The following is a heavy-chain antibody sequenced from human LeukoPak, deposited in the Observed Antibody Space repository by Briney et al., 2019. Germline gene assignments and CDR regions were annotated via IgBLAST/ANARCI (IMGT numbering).Heavy chain of an antibody. Sequence: ASVKVSRKASGYTFTGYYMHWVRQAPGQGLEWMGWINPNSGGTNYAQKFQGRVTMTRDTSISTAYMELSRLRSDDTAVYYCARGYVERATINPVGFELDCWGQGTLVTVSS. CDR2: INPNSGGT. J-gene: IGHJ4*02. V-gene: IGHV1-2*02. CDR3: ARGYVERATINPVGFELDC. CDR1: GYTFTGYY. D-gene: IGHD5-24*01.